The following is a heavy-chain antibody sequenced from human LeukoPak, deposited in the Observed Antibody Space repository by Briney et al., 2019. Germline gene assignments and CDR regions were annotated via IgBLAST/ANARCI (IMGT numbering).Heavy chain of an antibody. Sequence: SETLSLTCTVSGGSISSGSYYWSWIRQPAGKGLEWIGRIYTSGSTNYNPSLKSRVTISVDASKNQFSLKLSSVTAADTAVYYCAREEMATAFDYWGQGTLVTVSS. CDR2: IYTSGST. V-gene: IGHV4-61*02. CDR1: GGSISSGSYY. CDR3: AREEMATAFDY. D-gene: IGHD5-24*01. J-gene: IGHJ4*02.